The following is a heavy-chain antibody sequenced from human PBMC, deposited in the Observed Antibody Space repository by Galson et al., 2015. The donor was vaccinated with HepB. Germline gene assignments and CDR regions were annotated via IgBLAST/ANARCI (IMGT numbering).Heavy chain of an antibody. Sequence: SLRLSCAASGFTFCSYGMHWVRQAPGKGLEWVSFISSSSTYIYYADSVKGRFTVSRDNAKNSLYLQMNSLRAEDTAIYYCASQYCSSSSCYHVWVDPWGQGTLVTVSS. CDR2: ISSSSTYI. CDR1: GFTFCSYG. J-gene: IGHJ5*02. V-gene: IGHV3-21*01. CDR3: ASQYCSSSSCYHVWVDP. D-gene: IGHD2-2*01.